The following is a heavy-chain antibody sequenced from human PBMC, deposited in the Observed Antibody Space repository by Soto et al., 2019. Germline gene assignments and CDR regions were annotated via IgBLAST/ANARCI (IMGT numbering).Heavy chain of an antibody. D-gene: IGHD3-22*01. CDR1: GFTFSNYA. CDR3: AKDRGITMVVVTVLLDY. J-gene: IGHJ4*02. V-gene: IGHV3-23*01. CDR2: ITGTGGST. Sequence: EVQLLESGGGLVQPGGSLRLSCAASGFTFSNYAMSWVRQAPGKGLEWVSGITGTGGSTYYGDSVKGRFTISRDNSKNTLYLQMNNLRAEDTAVYYCAKDRGITMVVVTVLLDYWGQGTLVTVSS.